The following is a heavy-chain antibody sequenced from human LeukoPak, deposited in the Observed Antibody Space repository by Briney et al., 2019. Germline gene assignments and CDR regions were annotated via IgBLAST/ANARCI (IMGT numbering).Heavy chain of an antibody. D-gene: IGHD5-18*01. V-gene: IGHV4-59*01. J-gene: IGHJ4*02. Sequence: SKTLSLTCTVSGGSISSYYWSWIRQPPGKGLEWIGYIYYSGSTNYNPSLKSRVTISVDTSKNQFSLKLSSVTAADTAVYYCARRIRGYSYGYGFDYWGQGTLVTVSS. CDR1: GGSISSYY. CDR3: ARRIRGYSYGYGFDY. CDR2: IYYSGST.